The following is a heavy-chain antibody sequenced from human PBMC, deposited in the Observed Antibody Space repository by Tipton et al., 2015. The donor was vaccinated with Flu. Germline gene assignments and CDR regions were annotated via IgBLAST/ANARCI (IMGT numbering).Heavy chain of an antibody. Sequence: TLSLTCAVSGDSISSYYLWGWIRQFPGKVMGWLGTVSRSGSTIYNPSLKSRVSISIDRSKHQFSLNLRSVPAADMAVYYCARRDDSNYVSDPKNWFDPWGQGILVTVSA. D-gene: IGHD4-11*01. CDR3: ARRDDSNYVSDPKNWFDP. CDR2: VSRSGST. V-gene: IGHV4-38-2*01. CDR1: GDSISSYYL. J-gene: IGHJ5*02.